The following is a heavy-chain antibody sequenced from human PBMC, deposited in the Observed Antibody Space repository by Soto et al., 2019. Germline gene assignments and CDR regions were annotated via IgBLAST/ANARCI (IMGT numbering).Heavy chain of an antibody. CDR3: ARILAVNYYYYCVDV. Sequence: QVTFKESGPVLVKPTETLTLTCTVSGFSLRNARMGVSWIRQPPGKALEWLAHILSSDEKSYNTSLQGRRTLSQDTYKNQVVLTMTSMDPVDTATYFCARILAVNYYYYCVDVWGEGTTFTVSS. CDR1: GFSLRNARMG. CDR2: ILSSDEK. J-gene: IGHJ6*02. V-gene: IGHV2-26*01. D-gene: IGHD3-22*01.